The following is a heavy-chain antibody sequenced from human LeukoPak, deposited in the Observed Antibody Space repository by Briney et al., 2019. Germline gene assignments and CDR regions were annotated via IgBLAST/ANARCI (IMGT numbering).Heavy chain of an antibody. CDR1: GYTFTSYA. D-gene: IGHD3-10*01. CDR2: INTNNGNT. CDR3: AREREETYGSGSYTFDH. V-gene: IGHV1-18*01. J-gene: IGHJ4*02. Sequence: ASVKVSCKASGYTFTSYAFSRVRQAPGQGLEWMGWINTNNGNTNYVQRLQGRVTMTTDTSTSTAYMELRSLRSDDTAVYYCAREREETYGSGSYTFDHWGQGTLVTVSS.